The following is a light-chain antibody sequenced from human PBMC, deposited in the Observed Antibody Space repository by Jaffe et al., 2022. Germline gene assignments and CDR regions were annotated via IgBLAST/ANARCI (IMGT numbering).Light chain of an antibody. CDR2: EVN. V-gene: IGLV2-14*01. CDR3: SSYTGTTTLYV. J-gene: IGLJ1*01. CDR1: SSDVGAYNF. Sequence: QSALTQPASVSGSPGESITISCTGTSSDVGAYNFVFWYQQYPGKAPKLIIYEVNNRPSGVSDRFSGSKSGNTASLTISGLQAEDEADYYCSSYTGTTTLYVFGTGTKVTVL.